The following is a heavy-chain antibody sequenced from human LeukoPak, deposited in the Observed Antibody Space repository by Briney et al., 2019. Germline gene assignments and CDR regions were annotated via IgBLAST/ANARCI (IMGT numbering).Heavy chain of an antibody. Sequence: ASVKVSCKASGYTFTGYAMNWVRQAPGQGLEWMGWINTNTGNPTYAQGFTGRFVFSLDTPVSTAYLQISSLKAEDTAVYYCARDGGSSWNGDYYYGMDVWGQGTTVTVSS. D-gene: IGHD6-13*01. CDR1: GYTFTGYA. J-gene: IGHJ6*02. V-gene: IGHV7-4-1*02. CDR3: ARDGGSSWNGDYYYGMDV. CDR2: INTNTGNP.